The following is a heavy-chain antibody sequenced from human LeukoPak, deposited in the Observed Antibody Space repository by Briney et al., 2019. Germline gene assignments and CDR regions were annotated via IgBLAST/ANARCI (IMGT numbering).Heavy chain of an antibody. J-gene: IGHJ3*02. D-gene: IGHD1-26*01. Sequence: SQTLSLTCAISGDSVSSNSATWNWIRQSPSRGLEWLGRTYYKSKWYNDYAVSVKSRITINSDTSKNQFSLQLNSVTPEDTAVYYCARVSSPWSPRDTFDIWGQGTMVTVSS. CDR3: ARVSSPWSPRDTFDI. CDR1: GDSVSSNSAT. V-gene: IGHV6-1*01. CDR2: TYYKSKWYN.